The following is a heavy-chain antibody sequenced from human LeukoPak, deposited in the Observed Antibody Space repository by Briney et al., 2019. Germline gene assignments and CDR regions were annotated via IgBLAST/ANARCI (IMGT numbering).Heavy chain of an antibody. CDR2: INPNSGGT. CDR1: GYTFTGYY. J-gene: IGHJ4*02. Sequence: GASVKVSCKASGYTFTGYYMHWVRQAPGQGLEWMGWINPNSGGTNYAQKFQGRVTMTRDTSISTVYMELSSLRSEDTAVYYCARGAVSGSTYFDYWGQGTLVTVSS. D-gene: IGHD5/OR15-5a*01. CDR3: ARGAVSGSTYFDY. V-gene: IGHV1-2*02.